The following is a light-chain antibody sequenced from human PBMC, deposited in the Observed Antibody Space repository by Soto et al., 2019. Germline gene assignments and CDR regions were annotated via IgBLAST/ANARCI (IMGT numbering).Light chain of an antibody. V-gene: IGLV1-51*01. CDR3: GTWDSSLSAYV. J-gene: IGLJ1*01. Sequence: QSVLTQPPSVSAAPGQKVTISCSGSGSNIGNNYVSWYQQLPGTAPKLLIYDNDERPSGIPDRFSGSKSGTSATLGITGLQTGDEADYYCGTWDSSLSAYVFGTGTKVTVL. CDR1: GSNIGNNY. CDR2: DND.